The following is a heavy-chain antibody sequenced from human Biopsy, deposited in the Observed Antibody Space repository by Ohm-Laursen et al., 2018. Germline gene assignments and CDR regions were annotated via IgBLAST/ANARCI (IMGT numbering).Heavy chain of an antibody. J-gene: IGHJ4*02. V-gene: IGHV4-59*11. CDR2: FPYTGYT. CDR3: ARGSNDFGGLYFPR. Sequence: SETLSLTCTVSGGSFTGHYWSWIRQPPGKGLGGIGLFPYTGYTSYNASLKSRVTISVDTSRNHFSLRLSSLTAADTAVYYCARGSNDFGGLYFPRWGQGTLLTVSS. D-gene: IGHD4-23*01. CDR1: GGSFTGHY.